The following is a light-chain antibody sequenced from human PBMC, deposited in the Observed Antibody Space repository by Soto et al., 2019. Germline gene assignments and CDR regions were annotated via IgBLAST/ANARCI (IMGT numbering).Light chain of an antibody. Sequence: DIQMTQSPSSLPAAVGDRVTITCRASHNINTYLNWYQQKPGKAPRLLICATSRLQSGVPSRFSGRGSGTDFTLTISSLRTEDFATYYCQQSFSTLTFGQGTRLEI. CDR2: ATS. CDR1: HNINTY. J-gene: IGKJ5*01. V-gene: IGKV1-39*01. CDR3: QQSFSTLT.